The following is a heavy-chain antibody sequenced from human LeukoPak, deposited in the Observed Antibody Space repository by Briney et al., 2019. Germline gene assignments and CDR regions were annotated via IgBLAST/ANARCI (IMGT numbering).Heavy chain of an antibody. Sequence: SETLSLTCAVSGYSISSGYYWGWIRQPPGKGLEWIGSIYHSGSTYYNPSLKSRVTISVDTSKNQFSLRLSSVTAADTAVYYCARRALGAIDYWGQGTLVTVSS. CDR2: IYHSGST. J-gene: IGHJ4*02. CDR3: ARRALGAIDY. V-gene: IGHV4-38-2*01. CDR1: GYSISSGYY. D-gene: IGHD1-26*01.